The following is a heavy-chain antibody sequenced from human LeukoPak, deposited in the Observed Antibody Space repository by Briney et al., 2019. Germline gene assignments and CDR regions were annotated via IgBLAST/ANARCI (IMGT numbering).Heavy chain of an antibody. D-gene: IGHD2-15*01. Sequence: SQTLSLTCTVSGGSISSGGYYWSWIRQPPGKGLEWIGYIYHSGSTYYNPSLKSRVTISVDKSKNQFSLKLSSVTAADTAVYYCARVKTGVVAATNYYGMDVWGQGTTVTVSS. J-gene: IGHJ6*02. CDR1: GGSISSGGYY. V-gene: IGHV4-30-2*01. CDR3: ARVKTGVVAATNYYGMDV. CDR2: IYHSGST.